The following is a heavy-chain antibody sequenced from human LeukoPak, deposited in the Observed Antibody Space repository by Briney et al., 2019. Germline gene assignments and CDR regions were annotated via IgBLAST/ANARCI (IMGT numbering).Heavy chain of an antibody. Sequence: PGGSLRLSCAASGFTVGSDYISWVRQAPGKGLEWVSGIYSGDSTYYADSVKGRFTISRDNSKNTLYLQMNSLRAEDTAVYHCARGLGSGSDGFDIWGQGTMVTVSS. CDR1: GFTVGSDY. CDR3: ARGLGSGSDGFDI. V-gene: IGHV3-53*01. CDR2: IYSGDST. J-gene: IGHJ3*02. D-gene: IGHD3-10*01.